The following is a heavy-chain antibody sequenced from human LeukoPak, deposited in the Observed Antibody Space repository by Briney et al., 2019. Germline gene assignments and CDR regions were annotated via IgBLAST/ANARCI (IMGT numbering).Heavy chain of an antibody. J-gene: IGHJ4*02. Sequence: ASVKVSCKASGYTFTSYGISWVRQAPGQGLEWMGWISAYNGNTNYAQKLQGRVTMTTDTSTSTAYMELRSLRSDDTAVYYCTRGPLATLPAAYDYWGQGTLVTVSS. CDR2: ISAYNGNT. CDR1: GYTFTSYG. V-gene: IGHV1-18*01. CDR3: TRGPLATLPAAYDY. D-gene: IGHD2-2*01.